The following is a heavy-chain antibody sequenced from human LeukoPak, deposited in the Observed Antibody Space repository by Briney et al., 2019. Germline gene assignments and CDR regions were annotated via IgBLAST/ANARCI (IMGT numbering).Heavy chain of an antibody. CDR3: ARNYYDNSGYYRCDV. J-gene: IGHJ4*02. Sequence: SVKVCCKASADTFSSYTITWVRQAPGQGLEWKGGIIPMSGVENDAPKFQGRVTVTADKSTSTVHMELRGLRSDDTAVYFCARNYYDNSGYYRCDVRGPGTLVTVSS. CDR2: IIPMSGVE. CDR1: ADTFSSYT. D-gene: IGHD3-22*01. V-gene: IGHV1-69*10.